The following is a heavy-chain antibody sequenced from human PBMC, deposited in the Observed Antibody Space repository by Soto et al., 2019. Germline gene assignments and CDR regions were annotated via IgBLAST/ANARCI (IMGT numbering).Heavy chain of an antibody. CDR3: VRAASLPVFGMDYSYYYGMDV. CDR1: GFTFSDHW. CDR2: IKEDGSEK. Sequence: EVQLVESGGGLVRPGGSLRLSCAASGFTFSDHWMSWVRQAPGKGLEWVANIKEDGSEKYYVGSVKGRFTISRDNAQNSLFLQMNSLRAEDRAVYYCVRAASLPVFGMDYSYYYGMDVWGQGTTVSVSS. J-gene: IGHJ6*02. V-gene: IGHV3-7*01. D-gene: IGHD3-3*01.